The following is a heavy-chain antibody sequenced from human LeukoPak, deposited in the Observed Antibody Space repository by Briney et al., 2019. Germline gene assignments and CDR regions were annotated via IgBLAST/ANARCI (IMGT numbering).Heavy chain of an antibody. Sequence: ASVKVSCKASGYTFTSYGISWVRQAPRQGLEWMGWISAYNGNTNYAQKLQGRVTMTTDTSTSTAYMELRSQRSDDTAVYYCARRGIAAADGAFDIWGQGTMVTVSS. J-gene: IGHJ3*02. CDR1: GYTFTSYG. CDR3: ARRGIAAADGAFDI. D-gene: IGHD6-13*01. CDR2: ISAYNGNT. V-gene: IGHV1-18*01.